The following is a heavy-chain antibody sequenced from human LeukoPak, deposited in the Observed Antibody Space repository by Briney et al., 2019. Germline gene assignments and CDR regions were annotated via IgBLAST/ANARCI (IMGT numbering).Heavy chain of an antibody. Sequence: GGSLRLSCAASGFTFSSYWMSWVRQAPGKGLEWVANIKQDGSEKYYVDSVKGRFTISRDNAKNSLYLQMNSLRAEDTAVYYCARDSPPYYYDSSGYYIWGQGTMVTVSS. J-gene: IGHJ3*02. CDR2: IKQDGSEK. D-gene: IGHD3-22*01. CDR3: ARDSPPYYYDSSGYYI. CDR1: GFTFSSYW. V-gene: IGHV3-7*01.